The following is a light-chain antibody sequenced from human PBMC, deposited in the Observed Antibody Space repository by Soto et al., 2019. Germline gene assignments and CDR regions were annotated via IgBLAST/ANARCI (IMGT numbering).Light chain of an antibody. J-gene: IGLJ3*02. CDR1: TSDVGNYNL. V-gene: IGLV2-23*01. CDR2: EGS. Sequence: QSVLNQPASVSGSPGQSITISCTGSTSDVGNYNLVSWYQQYPGKAPKLIIYEGSKRPSEVSNHFSGSKSGNTASLTISGLQAEDEADYYCCSYAGASTWVFGGGTKLTVL. CDR3: CSYAGASTWV.